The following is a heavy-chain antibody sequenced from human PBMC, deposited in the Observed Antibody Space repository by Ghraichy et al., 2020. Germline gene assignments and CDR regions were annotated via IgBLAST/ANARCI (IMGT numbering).Heavy chain of an antibody. CDR2: ISIGSSSSTI. J-gene: IGHJ2*01. CDR1: GFTFSRYS. D-gene: IGHD2/OR15-2a*01. Sequence: GGSLRLSCAASGFTFSRYSMHWVRQAPGKGLEWLSYISIGSSSSTIYYADSVKGRFTISRDNAKNSLYLQMNSLRDEDTAVYYCARDQVSPLWYFDLWGRGTLVTVSS. CDR3: ARDQVSPLWYFDL. V-gene: IGHV3-48*02.